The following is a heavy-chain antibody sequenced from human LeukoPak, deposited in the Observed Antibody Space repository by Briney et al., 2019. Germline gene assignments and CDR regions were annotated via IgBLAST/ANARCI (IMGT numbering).Heavy chain of an antibody. V-gene: IGHV4-34*01. Sequence: SETLSLTCAVYGGSFSGYNWTWIRQSPRKGLEWIGEVDHEGSANYNPSLRSRVTISVDTSKNQFSLKLTSVTAADTALYFCARAPHTSPTDYYFDFWGPGTLVTVSS. D-gene: IGHD1-14*01. CDR3: ARAPHTSPTDYYFDF. CDR2: VDHEGSA. CDR1: GGSFSGYN. J-gene: IGHJ4*02.